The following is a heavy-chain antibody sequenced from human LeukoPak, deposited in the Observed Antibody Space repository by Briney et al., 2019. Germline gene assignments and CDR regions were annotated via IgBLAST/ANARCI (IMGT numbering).Heavy chain of an antibody. D-gene: IGHD3-10*01. CDR2: IIPIFGTA. CDR3: ASSFYYYGSGTYYIH. J-gene: IGHJ4*02. CDR1: GGTFSSYA. Sequence: SVKVSCKASGGTFSSYAISWVRQAPGQGLEWMGGIIPIFGTANYAQKFQGRVTITADESTSTAYMELSSLRSEDTAVYYCASSFYYYGSGTYYIHWGQGTLVTVSS. V-gene: IGHV1-69*13.